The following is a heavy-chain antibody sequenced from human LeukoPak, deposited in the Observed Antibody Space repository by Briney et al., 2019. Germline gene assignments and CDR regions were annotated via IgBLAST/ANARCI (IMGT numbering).Heavy chain of an antibody. CDR1: GFSFSSFG. CDR3: AKDIGSLNIDAFDI. V-gene: IGHV3-21*04. D-gene: IGHD1-26*01. J-gene: IGHJ3*02. CDR2: ISGSGDFI. Sequence: GGSLRLSCAVSGFSFSSFGMIWVRQAPGKGLEWLASISGSGDFIYYADSVKGRFTISKDNTKNSVHLQLTSLRAEDTALYYCAKDIGSLNIDAFDIWGQGTMVTVSS.